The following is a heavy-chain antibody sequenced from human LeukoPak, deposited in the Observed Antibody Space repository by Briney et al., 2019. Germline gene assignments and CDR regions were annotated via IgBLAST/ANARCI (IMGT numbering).Heavy chain of an antibody. CDR3: ARGGVVITKFDY. V-gene: IGHV4-39*07. D-gene: IGHD3-22*01. CDR2: IYSSGST. CDR1: GASVSGSPYY. J-gene: IGHJ4*02. Sequence: PSETLSLTCTVSGASVSGSPYYWGWIRQPPGKGLEWIGSIYSSGSTYYNASLQSRVTISVDTSKNQFSLKLSSVTAADTAVYYCARGGVVITKFDYWGQGTLVTVSS.